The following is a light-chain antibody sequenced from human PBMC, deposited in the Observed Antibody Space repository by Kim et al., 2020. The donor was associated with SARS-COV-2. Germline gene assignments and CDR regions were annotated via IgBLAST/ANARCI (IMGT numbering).Light chain of an antibody. Sequence: QSALTQPRSVSGSPGRSVTISCTGTSSDVGGYGLVSWYQQLPGKAPTLMIYDVNTRPSGVPDRFSGSKSGNTASLTISGLQAEDEADYYCCSYAGSYTWVFGGGTKVTVL. CDR2: DVN. V-gene: IGLV2-11*01. CDR3: CSYAGSYTWV. CDR1: SSDVGGYGL. J-gene: IGLJ3*02.